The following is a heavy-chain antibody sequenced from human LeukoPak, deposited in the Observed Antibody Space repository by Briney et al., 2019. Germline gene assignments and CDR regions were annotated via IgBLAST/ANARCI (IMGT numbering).Heavy chain of an antibody. CDR1: GFIFTDYF. Sequence: TGGSLRLSCAASGFIFTDYFMSWIRQAPGKGLEWVAYISGSGSTIYYADSVKGRFTISRNNAKNSLYLQMNSLRVEDTAVYYCAKNVAKDAFDIWGQGTMVTVSS. V-gene: IGHV3-11*01. CDR2: ISGSGSTI. CDR3: AKNVAKDAFDI. J-gene: IGHJ3*02. D-gene: IGHD1-1*01.